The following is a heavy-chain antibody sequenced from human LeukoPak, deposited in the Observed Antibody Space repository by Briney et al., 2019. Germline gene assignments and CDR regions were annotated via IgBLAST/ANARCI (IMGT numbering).Heavy chain of an antibody. J-gene: IGHJ2*01. V-gene: IGHV3-30*12. Sequence: GGSLRLSCAASGFTFSSYGMHWVRQAPGKGLEWVAVISYDGSNKYYADSVKGRFTISRDNSKNTLYLQMNSLRAEDTAVYYCARRGAIPGHWYFDLWGRGTLVTVSS. CDR1: GFTFSSYG. CDR2: ISYDGSNK. D-gene: IGHD1-26*01. CDR3: ARRGAIPGHWYFDL.